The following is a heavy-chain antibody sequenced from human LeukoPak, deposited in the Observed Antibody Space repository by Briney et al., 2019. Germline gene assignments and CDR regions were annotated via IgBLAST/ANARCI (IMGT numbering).Heavy chain of an antibody. J-gene: IGHJ4*02. V-gene: IGHV3-7*01. CDR2: INPAGSDT. D-gene: IGHD3-10*01. CDR3: GRFGYVAAVDL. Sequence: GGSLRLSCAVSGFMFRDYWMAWVRQAPGRGLEWVANINPAGSDTYYVDPVKGRFTISRDNAKNLVYLQMNSLGAEDTAVYSCGRFGYVAAVDLWGQGTLVTVSS. CDR1: GFMFRDYW.